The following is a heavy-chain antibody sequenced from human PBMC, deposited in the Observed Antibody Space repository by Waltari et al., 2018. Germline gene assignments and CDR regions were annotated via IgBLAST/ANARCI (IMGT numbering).Heavy chain of an antibody. V-gene: IGHV4-39*07. Sequence: QLQLQESGPGLVKPSETLSLTCTVSGGSISSRSYYWGWIRPPPGKGLEWIGSIYYSGGTYYNPPLKSRVTISVDTSKNQFSLKLSSVTAADTAVYYCARGSYDYIWGSYRPSPLRYWGQGTLVTVSS. CDR3: ARGSYDYIWGSYRPSPLRY. CDR1: GGSISSRSYY. J-gene: IGHJ4*02. D-gene: IGHD3-16*02. CDR2: IYYSGGT.